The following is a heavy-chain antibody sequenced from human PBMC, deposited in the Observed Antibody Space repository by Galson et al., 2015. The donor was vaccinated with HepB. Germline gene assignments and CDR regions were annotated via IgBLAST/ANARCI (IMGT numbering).Heavy chain of an antibody. V-gene: IGHV3-30-3*01. Sequence: SLRLSCAASGFTFRSYAINWVRQTPGKGLKWVAVISYDGSNKYYADSVKGRFTISRDNSKNTLYLQMNRLRAEDTAVYYCARGPPKTTVINGYFDYWGQGTLVTVSS. J-gene: IGHJ4*02. CDR1: GFTFRSYA. D-gene: IGHD4-23*01. CDR3: ARGPPKTTVINGYFDY. CDR2: ISYDGSNK.